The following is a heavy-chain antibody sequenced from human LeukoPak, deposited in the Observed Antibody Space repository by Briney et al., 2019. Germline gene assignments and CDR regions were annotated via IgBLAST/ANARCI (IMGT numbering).Heavy chain of an antibody. Sequence: PGGSLRLSCAASGFTYSSYWMHWVRQAPGKGLVWVSRINTDGSSTSYADSVKGRFTISRDNAKNTLYLQMNSLKTEDTAVYYCTTSKGRDYYDSSGYYYWGQGTLVTVSS. CDR1: GFTYSSYW. J-gene: IGHJ4*02. D-gene: IGHD3-22*01. CDR2: INTDGSST. V-gene: IGHV3-74*01. CDR3: TTSKGRDYYDSSGYYY.